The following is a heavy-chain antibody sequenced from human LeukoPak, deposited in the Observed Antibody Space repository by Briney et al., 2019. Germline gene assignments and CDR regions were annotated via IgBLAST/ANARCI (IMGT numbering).Heavy chain of an antibody. CDR1: GYTFTSYD. D-gene: IGHD2-2*01. V-gene: IGHV1-8*03. CDR2: MKPNIGNT. Sequence: ASVKVSCKASGYTFTSYDINWVRQATGQGLEWMGWMKPNIGNTGYAQKFQGRVTITRNTSISTAYMELSSLRSEDTAVYYCARGRRQGRCSSTSCYSYYFDYWGQGTLVTVSS. CDR3: ARGRRQGRCSSTSCYSYYFDY. J-gene: IGHJ4*02.